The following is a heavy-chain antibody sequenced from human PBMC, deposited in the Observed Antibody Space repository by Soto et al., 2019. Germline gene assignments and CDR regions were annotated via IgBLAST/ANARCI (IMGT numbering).Heavy chain of an antibody. CDR3: AKSPGGYYYALDV. Sequence: EVELVESGGGLVQPGRSLRLSCAASGFTFDDYAMHWVRQVPGKGLEWVSGISWNSGNIGYADSVKGRFTISRGNAKNSLYLQLNSLRAEDTALYYCAKSPGGYYYALDVWGQGTTVTV. D-gene: IGHD1-1*01. CDR1: GFTFDDYA. J-gene: IGHJ6*02. V-gene: IGHV3-9*01. CDR2: ISWNSGNI.